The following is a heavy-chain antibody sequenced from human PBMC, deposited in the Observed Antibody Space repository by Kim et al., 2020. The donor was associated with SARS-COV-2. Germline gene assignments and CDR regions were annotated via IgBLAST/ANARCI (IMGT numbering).Heavy chain of an antibody. CDR1: GASISSYS. V-gene: IGHV4-59*13. CDR3: AREGIAARRFDY. Sequence: SETLSLTCPVSGASISSYSWNWIRQPPGKGLEWIGYIDYSGSTNYNPSLKSRVTISVDTSKNQFSLKLRSVTAADTAEYYCAREGIAARRFDYWGQGALV. D-gene: IGHD6-6*01. J-gene: IGHJ4*02. CDR2: IDYSGST.